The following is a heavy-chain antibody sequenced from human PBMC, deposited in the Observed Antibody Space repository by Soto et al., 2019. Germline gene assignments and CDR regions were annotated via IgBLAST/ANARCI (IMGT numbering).Heavy chain of an antibody. CDR3: ARGSRMVRGVQYYYFDY. V-gene: IGHV1-8*01. CDR1: GYTFTSYD. D-gene: IGHD3-10*01. CDR2: MNPNSGNT. J-gene: IGHJ4*02. Sequence: ASVKVSCKASGYTFTSYDINWVRQATGQGLEWMGWMNPNSGNTGYAQKFQGRVTMTRNTSISTAYMELSSLRSEDTAVYYCARGSRMVRGVQYYYFDYWGQGTLVTVSS.